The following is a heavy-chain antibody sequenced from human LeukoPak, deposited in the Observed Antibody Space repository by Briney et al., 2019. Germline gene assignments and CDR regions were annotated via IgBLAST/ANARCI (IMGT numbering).Heavy chain of an antibody. CDR1: GFTFSSYA. CDR2: ISGSGGST. Sequence: PGGSLRLSCAASGFTFSSYAMSWVRQAPGKGLEWVSAISGSGGSTYYADSVKGRFTISRDNSKNTLYLQMNSLRAEDTAVYYCAKDLRIVGATDLFDYWGQGTLVTVSS. CDR3: AKDLRIVGATDLFDY. D-gene: IGHD1-26*01. V-gene: IGHV3-23*01. J-gene: IGHJ4*02.